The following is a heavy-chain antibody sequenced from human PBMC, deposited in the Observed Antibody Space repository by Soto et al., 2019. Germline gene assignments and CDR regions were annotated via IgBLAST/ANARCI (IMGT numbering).Heavy chain of an antibody. CDR2: INHSGST. CDR1: GGSFSGYY. J-gene: IGHJ4*02. Sequence: PSETLSLTCAVYGGSFSGYYWSWIRQPPGKGLEWIGEINHSGSTNYNPSLKSRVTISVDTSKNQFSLKLSSVAAADTAVYYCARAWVRGPPRYWGQGTLVTVSS. V-gene: IGHV4-34*01. D-gene: IGHD3-10*01. CDR3: ARAWVRGPPRY.